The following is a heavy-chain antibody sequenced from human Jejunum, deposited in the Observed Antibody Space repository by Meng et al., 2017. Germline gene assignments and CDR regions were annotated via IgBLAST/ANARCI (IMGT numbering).Heavy chain of an antibody. CDR1: GGSMKGAGHY. CDR2: IHYSGGT. J-gene: IGHJ1*01. D-gene: IGHD4-23*01. Sequence: QVRPQESGPGPVKPAQPLSPTCTVAGGSMKGAGHYWSWIRQDPGKGLEWIGYIHYSGGTYYNPSLKSRVTISVDTSKNQFSLKLNSVSAADTAVYYCARATAGNSEYFQNWGQGTLVTVSS. CDR3: ARATAGNSEYFQN. V-gene: IGHV4-31*03.